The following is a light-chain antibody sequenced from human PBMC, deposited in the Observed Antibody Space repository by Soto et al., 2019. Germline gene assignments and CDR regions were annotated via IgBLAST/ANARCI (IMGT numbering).Light chain of an antibody. Sequence: ETVLTQSPATLSLSPGERATLSCRASQSVTSYLAWYQQKPGQAPRLLIYGASSRATGIPDRFSGSGSGTDFTLTISRLEPEDFAVYYCQQYHSSPRTFGQGTKVDIK. CDR2: GAS. J-gene: IGKJ1*01. V-gene: IGKV3-20*01. CDR3: QQYHSSPRT. CDR1: QSVTSY.